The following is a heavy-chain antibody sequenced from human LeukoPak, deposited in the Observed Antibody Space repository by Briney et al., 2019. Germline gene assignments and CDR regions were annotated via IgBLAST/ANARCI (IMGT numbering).Heavy chain of an antibody. Sequence: PSETLSLTCSVSGGSITNYYWSWIRQSQGKGLEWIGFIYNTGRTNYNPSLQSRVTMSIDTSKNQFSLKLSSVTAADTAVYYCARQGELAIDYWGQGTLVTVSS. V-gene: IGHV4-59*08. CDR2: IYNTGRT. CDR3: ARQGELAIDY. D-gene: IGHD1-26*01. CDR1: GGSITNYY. J-gene: IGHJ4*02.